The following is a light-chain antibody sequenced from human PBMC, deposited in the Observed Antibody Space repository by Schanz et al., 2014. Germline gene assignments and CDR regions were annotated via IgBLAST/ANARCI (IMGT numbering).Light chain of an antibody. CDR2: DVS. CDR1: SNDVGNYNY. Sequence: QSALTQPPSASGSPGQSVTISCTGTSNDVGNYNYVSWYQQYPGRAPKLIIYDVSKRPSGVPDRFSGSKSGNTASLTVSGLQAEDEADYYCSSYTSSPSWVFGGGTKLTVL. V-gene: IGLV2-8*01. CDR3: SSYTSSPSWV. J-gene: IGLJ3*02.